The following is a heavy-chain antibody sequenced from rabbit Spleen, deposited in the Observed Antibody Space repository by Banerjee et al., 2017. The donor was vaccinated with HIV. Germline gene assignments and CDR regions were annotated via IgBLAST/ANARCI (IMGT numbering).Heavy chain of an antibody. D-gene: IGHD6-1*01. CDR3: ALSGGGGYGYADGFDP. V-gene: IGHV1S40*01. CDR1: AFYLSSGHR. Sequence: QSLEVSGGALVKPEASLTLTRTASAFYLSSGHRIRWAHQAPGKGLEYIACIYGDSSGSTMYASWAKGRFTLPKTSSTTVTLQLTSLTAADTATYFCALSGGGGYGYADGFDPWGPGTLVTVS. J-gene: IGHJ2*01. CDR2: IYGDSSGST.